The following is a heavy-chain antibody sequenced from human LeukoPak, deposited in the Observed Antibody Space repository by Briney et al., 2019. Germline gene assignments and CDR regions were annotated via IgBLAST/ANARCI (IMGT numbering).Heavy chain of an antibody. D-gene: IGHD4-17*01. CDR3: ARWIMTTVTTWGYWFDP. CDR2: IYHSGST. J-gene: IGHJ5*02. Sequence: SETLSLTCTVSGGSISSGGYYWSWIRQPPGEGLEWIGYIYHSGSTNYNPSLKSRVTISVDTSKNQFSLKLSSVTAADTAVYYCARWIMTTVTTWGYWFDPWGQGTLVTVSS. V-gene: IGHV4-30-2*01. CDR1: GGSISSGGYY.